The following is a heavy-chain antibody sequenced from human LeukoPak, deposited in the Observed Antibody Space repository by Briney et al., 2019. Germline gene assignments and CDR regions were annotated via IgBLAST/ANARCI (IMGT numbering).Heavy chain of an antibody. V-gene: IGHV3-33*01. D-gene: IGHD3-22*01. CDR2: IWYDGSNK. CDR3: ARDRGSDSSGFDY. CDR1: GFTFSSYG. J-gene: IGHJ4*02. Sequence: PGGSLRLSCAASGFTFSSYGMHWVRQAPGKGLEWVAVIWYDGSNKYYADSVKGRFTISRDNSKNTLYLQMNSLRAEDTAVYYCARDRGSDSSGFDYWGEGTLVIVSS.